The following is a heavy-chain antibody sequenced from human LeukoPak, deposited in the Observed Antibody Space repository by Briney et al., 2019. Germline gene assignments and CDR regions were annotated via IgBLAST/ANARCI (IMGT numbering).Heavy chain of an antibody. J-gene: IGHJ4*02. CDR1: GYTFTSNG. D-gene: IGHD1-26*01. V-gene: IGHV1-18*04. CDR2: ISAYNGNT. CDR3: ARNVGGTRGAPFDY. Sequence: AASVKVSGKASGYTFTSNGISWVRQAPGQGLEWMGWISAYNGNTNYAQKLQGRVTMTTDTSTSTAYMELRSLRSDDTAVYYCARNVGGTRGAPFDYWGQGTLVTVSS.